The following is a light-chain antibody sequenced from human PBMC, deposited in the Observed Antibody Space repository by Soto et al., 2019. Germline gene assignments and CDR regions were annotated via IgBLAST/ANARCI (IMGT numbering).Light chain of an antibody. CDR2: GAS. Sequence: EIVMTQSPATLSVSPGERATLSCRASQSITNNLAWYQQKPGQPPRLLIYGASTRAAGIPARFSGSGSGTEFTLTLSSLQSEDLADYYCQQYDNWPLTFGLGTKVDIK. CDR1: QSITNN. J-gene: IGKJ1*01. CDR3: QQYDNWPLT. V-gene: IGKV3-15*01.